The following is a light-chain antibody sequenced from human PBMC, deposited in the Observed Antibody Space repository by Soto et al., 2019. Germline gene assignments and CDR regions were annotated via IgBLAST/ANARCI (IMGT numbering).Light chain of an antibody. J-gene: IGKJ1*01. V-gene: IGKV3-20*01. CDR2: VAC. CDR1: ESISSNY. Sequence: EIVLTQSPGTLSLSPGERATLSCRASESISSNYVAWYQQKHGQAPRLLIYVACSRATGIPDRFSGSGSGTDFTLTISRLEPEDFAVYYCKQYGSSPRTFGEGTNVEIK. CDR3: KQYGSSPRT.